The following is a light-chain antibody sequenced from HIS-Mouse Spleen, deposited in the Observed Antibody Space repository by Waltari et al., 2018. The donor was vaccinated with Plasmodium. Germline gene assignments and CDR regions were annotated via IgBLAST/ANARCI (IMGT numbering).Light chain of an antibody. Sequence: SYELTQPHSVSVSPGHTARITCTGDALPKKYAYWYQQKSGQAPGLVTYEDSKRPSGIPERFSGSSSGTMATLTISGAQVEDEADYYCYSTDSSGNHRVFGGGTKLTVL. CDR1: ALPKKY. J-gene: IGLJ3*02. CDR3: YSTDSSGNHRV. V-gene: IGLV3-10*01. CDR2: EDS.